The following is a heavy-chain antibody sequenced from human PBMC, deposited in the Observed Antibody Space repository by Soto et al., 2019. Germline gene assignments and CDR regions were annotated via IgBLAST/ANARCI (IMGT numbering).Heavy chain of an antibody. V-gene: IGHV3-23*01. J-gene: IGHJ4*02. CDR1: GFTFSSYA. CDR2: ISANGGST. CDR3: ANYKGGYSSSWYFDY. Sequence: GGSLRLSCAASGFTFSSYAMSWVRQAPGKGLEWVSAISANGGSTFYADSVKGRFTISRDNSKNTLYLQMNSLRAEDTAVYYCANYKGGYSSSWYFDYWGQGTLVTVSS. D-gene: IGHD6-13*01.